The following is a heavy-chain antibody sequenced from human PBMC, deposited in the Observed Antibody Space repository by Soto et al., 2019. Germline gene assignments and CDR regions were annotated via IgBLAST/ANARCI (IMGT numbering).Heavy chain of an antibody. CDR3: ARHGIAAAGFDY. J-gene: IGHJ4*02. D-gene: IGHD6-13*01. CDR2: IYYSGST. Sequence: SETLSLTCTVSGGSISSYYWSWIRQPPGKGLEWIGYIYYSGSTNYNPSLKSRVTISVDTSKNQFSLKLSSVTAADTAVYYCARHGIAAAGFDYWGQGTLVTVSS. V-gene: IGHV4-59*08. CDR1: GGSISSYY.